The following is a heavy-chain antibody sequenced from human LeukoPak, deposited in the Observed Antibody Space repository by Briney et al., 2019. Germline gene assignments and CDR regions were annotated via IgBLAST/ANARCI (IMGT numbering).Heavy chain of an antibody. CDR1: GGSISSYY. D-gene: IGHD4-17*01. CDR3: ARARDDYGDFDY. J-gene: IGHJ4*02. CDR2: IYYSGST. Sequence: SETLSLTCTASGGSISSYYRSWIRQPPGKGLEWIGYIYYSGSTNYNPSLKSRVTISVDTSKNQFSLKLSSVTAADTAVYYCARARDDYGDFDYWGQGTLVTVSS. V-gene: IGHV4-59*01.